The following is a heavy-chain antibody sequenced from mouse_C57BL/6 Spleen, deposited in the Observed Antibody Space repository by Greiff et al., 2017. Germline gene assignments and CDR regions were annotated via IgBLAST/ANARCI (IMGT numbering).Heavy chain of an antibody. Sequence: QVQLQQPGAELVRPGSSVKLSCKASGYTFTSYWLHWVKQRPIQGLEWIGNIDPSDSETHYNQKFKDKATLTVDKSSSTAYMQLSSLTSEDSAVYYCARVLITTVVGAFADWGPGTLVTVSA. D-gene: IGHD1-1*01. J-gene: IGHJ3*01. CDR2: IDPSDSET. CDR1: GYTFTSYW. V-gene: IGHV1-52*01. CDR3: ARVLITTVVGAFAD.